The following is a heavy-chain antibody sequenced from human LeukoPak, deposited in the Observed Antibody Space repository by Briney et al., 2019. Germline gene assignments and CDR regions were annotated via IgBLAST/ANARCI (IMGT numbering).Heavy chain of an antibody. CDR1: GFTFSDYY. V-gene: IGHV3-53*01. Sequence: SGGSLRLSCAASGFTFSDYYMSWIRQAPGKGLEWFSVVYSGGSTYYADSVKGRFTISRDNSKNTLYLQMNSLRAEDTAVYYCASAAVAGQFDYWGQGTLVIVSS. J-gene: IGHJ4*02. D-gene: IGHD6-19*01. CDR3: ASAAVAGQFDY. CDR2: VYSGGST.